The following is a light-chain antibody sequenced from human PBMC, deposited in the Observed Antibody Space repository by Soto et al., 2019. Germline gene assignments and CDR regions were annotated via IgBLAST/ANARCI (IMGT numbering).Light chain of an antibody. CDR2: VEGSGYY. J-gene: IGLJ3*02. CDR3: ETWDSNTRV. CDR1: SGHSNYI. Sequence: QLVLTQSSTASASLGSSVKLTCTLTSGHSNYIIAWDQQQPGKAPRYLMKVEGSGYYNKGSGVPDHFSGSSSGADRYLTISNLQFEDEADYYCETWDSNTRVFGGGTQLTVL. V-gene: IGLV4-60*02.